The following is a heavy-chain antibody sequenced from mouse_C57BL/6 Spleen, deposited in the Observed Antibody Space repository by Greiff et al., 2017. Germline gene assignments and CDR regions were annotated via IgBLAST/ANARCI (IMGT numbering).Heavy chain of an antibody. Sequence: VQLQHPGAEFVKPGASVKMSCKASGYTFTSSWLTWVKQRPGQGLEWIGDIYPGSGSTNCNEQFKRTATLTVDTSSSTAYMQLSSLTSEDSAVYYCARGDHYGSSFVYWGQVTLVTVSA. D-gene: IGHD1-1*01. CDR1: GYTFTSSW. V-gene: IGHV1-55*01. CDR3: ARGDHYGSSFVY. CDR2: IYPGSGST. J-gene: IGHJ3*01.